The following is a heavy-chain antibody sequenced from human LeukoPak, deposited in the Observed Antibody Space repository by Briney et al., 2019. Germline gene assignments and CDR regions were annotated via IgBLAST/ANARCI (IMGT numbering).Heavy chain of an antibody. Sequence: PSETLSPTCAVSGGYISSRNFWSWVRQPPGKGLEWIGGIYHSGITDYNPSLKSRVTISGDQAKNQFSLKVNSVTAADTAVYYCARGSDLLTAYWGSTLNYYFDFWGQGTLVTVSS. CDR1: GGYISSRNF. CDR3: ARGSDLLTAYWGSTLNYYFDF. D-gene: IGHD3-9*01. CDR2: IYHSGIT. V-gene: IGHV4-4*02. J-gene: IGHJ4*02.